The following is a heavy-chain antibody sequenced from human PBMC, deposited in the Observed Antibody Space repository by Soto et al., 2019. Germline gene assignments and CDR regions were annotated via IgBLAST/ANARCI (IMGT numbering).Heavy chain of an antibody. CDR1: GYTFTSYG. V-gene: IGHV1-18*01. CDR2: ITTDKGKT. J-gene: IGHJ4*02. Sequence: QVQLVQSGPEVKKPGASVKVSCKTSGYTFTSYGITWVRQAPGQGLEWMGWITTDKGKTTYAQKFQGRVTMTTDTSTSTEYMELRSLRSDDTAVYYCATRSPAFDYWGQGTLVTVSS. CDR3: ATRSPAFDY.